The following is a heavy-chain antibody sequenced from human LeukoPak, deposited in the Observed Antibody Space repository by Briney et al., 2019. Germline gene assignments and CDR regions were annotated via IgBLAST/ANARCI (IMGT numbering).Heavy chain of an antibody. Sequence: PGGSLRLSCAASGFTFSTSGMHWVRQAPGKGLEWVAFIRFDGSNKFYADSVKGRFSISRDNFKDTLYLQMNSVRAEDSAVYNCAKGSPAQYYMDVWGKGATVTVSS. CDR2: IRFDGSNK. J-gene: IGHJ6*03. CDR3: AKGSPAQYYMDV. CDR1: GFTFSTSG. V-gene: IGHV3-30*02.